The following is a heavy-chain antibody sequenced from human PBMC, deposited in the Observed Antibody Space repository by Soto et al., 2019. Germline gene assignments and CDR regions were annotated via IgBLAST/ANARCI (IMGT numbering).Heavy chain of an antibody. Sequence: QVQLVQSGAEVKKPGASVKVSCKASGYTFTSYGISWVRQAPGQGLEWMGWISAYNGNTNYAQKLQGRVTMTTDTSTSTAYMELRSLRSDDPAVYYCASSSYGSGTPYYYGMDVWGQGTTVTVSS. J-gene: IGHJ6*02. D-gene: IGHD3-10*01. CDR3: ASSSYGSGTPYYYGMDV. V-gene: IGHV1-18*01. CDR2: ISAYNGNT. CDR1: GYTFTSYG.